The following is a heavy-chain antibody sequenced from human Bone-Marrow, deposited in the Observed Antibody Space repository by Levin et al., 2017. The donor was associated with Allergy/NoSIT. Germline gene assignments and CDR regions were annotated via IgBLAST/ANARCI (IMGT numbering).Heavy chain of an antibody. Sequence: SQTLSLTCAVYGGSFSGYYWSWIRQPPGKGLEWIGEINHSGSTNYNPSLKSRVTISVDTSKNQFSLKLSSVTAADTAVYYCARVTGTTQNRGRNYYYYMDVWGKGTTVTVSS. D-gene: IGHD1-20*01. CDR3: ARVTGTTQNRGRNYYYYMDV. CDR1: GGSFSGYY. V-gene: IGHV4-34*01. J-gene: IGHJ6*03. CDR2: INHSGST.